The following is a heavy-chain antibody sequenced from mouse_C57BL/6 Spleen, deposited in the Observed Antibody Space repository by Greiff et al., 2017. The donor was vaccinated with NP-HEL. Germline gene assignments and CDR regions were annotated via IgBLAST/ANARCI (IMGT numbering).Heavy chain of an antibody. CDR1: GYTFTSYW. D-gene: IGHD1-1*01. CDR2: IDPSDSYT. J-gene: IGHJ2*01. Sequence: QVQLQQPGAELVKPGASVKLSCKASGYTFTSYWMQWVKQRPGQGLEWIGEIDPSDSYTNYNQKFKGKATLTVDTSSSTAYMQLSSLTSEDSAVYYCARKGSFYYGSGYGFDYWGQGTTLTVSS. CDR3: ARKGSFYYGSGYGFDY. V-gene: IGHV1-50*01.